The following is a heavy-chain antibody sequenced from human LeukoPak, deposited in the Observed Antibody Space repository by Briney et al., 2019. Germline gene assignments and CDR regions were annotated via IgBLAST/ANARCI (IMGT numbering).Heavy chain of an antibody. D-gene: IGHD2-21*02. CDR1: GYTFTSYA. CDR3: ARPRASCGGDCFSGYFDL. CDR2: FSAYNGNT. J-gene: IGHJ2*01. V-gene: IGHV1-18*01. Sequence: ASVKVSCKASGYTFTSYAISWVRQAPGQGLEWMGWFSAYNGNTNYAQKLQGRVTVTTDTCTSTAYVELRSLRSDDTAVYYCARPRASCGGDCFSGYFDLWGRGTLVTVSS.